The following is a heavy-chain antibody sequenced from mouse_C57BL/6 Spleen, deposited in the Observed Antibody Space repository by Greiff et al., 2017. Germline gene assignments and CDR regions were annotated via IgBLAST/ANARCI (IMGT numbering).Heavy chain of an antibody. CDR2: IDPSDSET. J-gene: IGHJ2*01. CDR3: ARNYYGRALDY. Sequence: QVQLQQPGAELVRPGSSVKLSCKASGYTFTSYWMHWVKQRPIQGLEWIGNIDPSDSETHYNQKFKDKATLTVDKSSSTAYMPLSSLTSEDSAVYYGARNYYGRALDYWGQGTTLTVSS. CDR1: GYTFTSYW. D-gene: IGHD1-1*01. V-gene: IGHV1-52*01.